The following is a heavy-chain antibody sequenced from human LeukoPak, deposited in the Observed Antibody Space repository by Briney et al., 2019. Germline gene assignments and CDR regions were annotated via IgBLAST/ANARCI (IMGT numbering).Heavy chain of an antibody. V-gene: IGHV1-24*01. J-gene: IGHJ3*02. CDR1: GYTLTELS. Sequence: ASVNVSCKVSGYTLTELSMHWVRQAPGKGLEWMGGFDPEDGETIYAQKFQGRVTMTEDTSTDSAYMELSSLRSEDTAVYYCATGYGYSGYDWDDAFDIWGQGTMVTVSS. CDR2: FDPEDGET. CDR3: ATGYGYSGYDWDDAFDI. D-gene: IGHD5-12*01.